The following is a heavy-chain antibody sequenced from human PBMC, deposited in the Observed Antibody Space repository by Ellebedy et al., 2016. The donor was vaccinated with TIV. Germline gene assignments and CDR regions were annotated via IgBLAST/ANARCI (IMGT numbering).Heavy chain of an antibody. Sequence: SETLSLXCSVSGFSISGGYYWGWIRQTPRKGLEWIGSMFHSGSTYYNPSLKSRVTISVDTSKNQMSLKVTSVTAADTAIYYCARMTSRGFSTPAYWGRGILVTVSS. CDR1: GFSISGGYY. CDR3: ARMTSRGFSTPAY. J-gene: IGHJ4*02. D-gene: IGHD5-12*01. CDR2: MFHSGST. V-gene: IGHV4-38-2*02.